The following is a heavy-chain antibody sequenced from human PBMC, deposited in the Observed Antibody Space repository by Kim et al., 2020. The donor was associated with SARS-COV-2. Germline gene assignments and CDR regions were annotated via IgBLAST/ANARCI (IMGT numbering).Heavy chain of an antibody. Sequence: GGSLRLSCAASGFTFSSYEMNWVRQAPGKGLEWVSYISSSGSTIYYADSVKGRFTISRDNAKNSLYLQMNSLRAEDTAVYYCARVLYDILTGYWAYYYYGMDVWGQGTTVTVSS. D-gene: IGHD3-9*01. J-gene: IGHJ6*02. CDR2: ISSSGSTI. V-gene: IGHV3-48*03. CDR1: GFTFSSYE. CDR3: ARVLYDILTGYWAYYYYGMDV.